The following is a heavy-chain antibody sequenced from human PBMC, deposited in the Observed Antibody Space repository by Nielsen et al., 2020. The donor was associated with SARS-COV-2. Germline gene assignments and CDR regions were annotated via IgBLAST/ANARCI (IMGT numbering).Heavy chain of an antibody. J-gene: IGHJ4*02. CDR1: GFTFDDYA. D-gene: IGHD4-17*01. Sequence: SLKISCAASGFTFDDYAMHWVRQAPGKGLEWVSGISWNSGSIGYADSVKGRFTISRDNAKNSLYLQMNSLRAEDTALHYCAKDMGPTVTTSDYWGQGTLVTVSS. CDR2: ISWNSGSI. V-gene: IGHV3-9*01. CDR3: AKDMGPTVTTSDY.